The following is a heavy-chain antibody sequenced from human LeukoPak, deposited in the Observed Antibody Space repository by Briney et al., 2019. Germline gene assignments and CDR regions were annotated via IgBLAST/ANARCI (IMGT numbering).Heavy chain of an antibody. CDR2: IFSTGST. D-gene: IGHD3/OR15-3a*01. V-gene: IGHV4-59*01. Sequence: PSETLSLTCSVSGASISDYYWSWIRQPPGKGLEWIGYIFSTGSTNYNPSLKSRVTMSVEPSKSQSSLKLRSVTAADTAVYYCARDGQAFDYWGQGALVTVSS. CDR1: GASISDYY. J-gene: IGHJ4*02. CDR3: ARDGQAFDY.